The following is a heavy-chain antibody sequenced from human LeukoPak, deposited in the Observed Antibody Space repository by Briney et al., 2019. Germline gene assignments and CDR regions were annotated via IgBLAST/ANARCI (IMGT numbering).Heavy chain of an antibody. CDR1: GYTFTGYC. D-gene: IGHD3-22*01. Sequence: ASVKVSCKASGYTFTGYCMHWVRQAPGQGLEWMGWINPNSGGTNYAQKFQGRVTMTRDTSINTAYMELSRLRSDDTAVYYCASQGHDSSGYYFRYWGQGTLVTVSS. J-gene: IGHJ4*02. CDR2: INPNSGGT. CDR3: ASQGHDSSGYYFRY. V-gene: IGHV1-2*02.